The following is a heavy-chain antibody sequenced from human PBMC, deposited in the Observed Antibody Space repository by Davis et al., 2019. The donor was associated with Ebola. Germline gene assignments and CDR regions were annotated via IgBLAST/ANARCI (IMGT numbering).Heavy chain of an antibody. CDR3: ARGIAVATN. D-gene: IGHD6-19*01. CDR1: GGSFSGYY. CDR2: INHSGST. J-gene: IGHJ4*02. Sequence: PGGSLRLSCAVYGGSFSGYYWSWIRQPPGKGLEWIGEINHSGSTNYNPSLKSRVTISVDTSKNQFSLKLSSVTAADTAVYYCARGIAVATNWGQGTLVTVSS. V-gene: IGHV4-34*01.